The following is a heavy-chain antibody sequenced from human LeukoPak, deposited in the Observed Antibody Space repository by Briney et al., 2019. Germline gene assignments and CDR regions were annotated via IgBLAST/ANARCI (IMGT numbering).Heavy chain of an antibody. V-gene: IGHV4-39*01. Sequence: PSETLSLTCTVSGGSIISTSYYWGWIRQPPGKGLEWIGSIYYSGITYYNPSLKSRVTISVDTSKTQFSLKLSSVTAADTAVYYCARHMDYSNYGGHPSLFDPWGQGTLVTVSS. CDR2: IYYSGIT. CDR1: GGSIISTSYY. CDR3: ARHMDYSNYGGHPSLFDP. J-gene: IGHJ5*02. D-gene: IGHD4-11*01.